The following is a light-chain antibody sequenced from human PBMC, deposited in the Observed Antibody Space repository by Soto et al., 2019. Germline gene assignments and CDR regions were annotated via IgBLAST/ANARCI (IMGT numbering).Light chain of an antibody. V-gene: IGLV2-14*01. CDR1: SSDVGGYNY. CDR2: DVT. Sequence: QSALTQPASVSGSPGQSITISCTGTSSDVGGYNYVSWYQQYPGKAPKLMIYDVTNRPSGVSNRFSGSKSGNTASLTISGLQAEDKADYYCSSYISSGLYVFGAGTKVTVL. J-gene: IGLJ1*01. CDR3: SSYISSGLYV.